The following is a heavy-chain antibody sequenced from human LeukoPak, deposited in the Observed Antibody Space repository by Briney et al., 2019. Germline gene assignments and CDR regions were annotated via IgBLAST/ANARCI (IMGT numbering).Heavy chain of an antibody. CDR3: ARGRYSSGWYTGVNY. J-gene: IGHJ4*02. Sequence: PSETLSLTCAVYGGSFSGYYWSWIRQPPGKGLEWIGEINHSGSTNYNPSLKSRVTTSVDTSKNQFSLKLSSVTAADTAVYYCARGRYSSGWYTGVNYWGQGTLVTVSS. CDR1: GGSFSGYY. V-gene: IGHV4-34*01. D-gene: IGHD6-19*01. CDR2: INHSGST.